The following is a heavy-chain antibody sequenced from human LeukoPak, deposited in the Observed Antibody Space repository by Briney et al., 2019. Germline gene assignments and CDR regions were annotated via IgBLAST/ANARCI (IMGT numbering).Heavy chain of an antibody. V-gene: IGHV3-64D*09. CDR3: VKTHFDHYYGLDV. CDR1: GFTFSSYD. CDR2: ISSNGGST. J-gene: IGHJ6*02. Sequence: GGSLRLSCSASGFTFSSYDMHWVRQAPGKGLEYVSAISSNGGSTYYADSVKGRFTISRDNSKNTLYLQMSSLRVDDTAVYYCVKTHFDHYYGLDVWGQGTTVIVSS.